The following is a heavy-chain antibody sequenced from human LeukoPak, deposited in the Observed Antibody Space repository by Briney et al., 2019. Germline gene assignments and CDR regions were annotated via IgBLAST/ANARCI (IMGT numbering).Heavy chain of an antibody. D-gene: IGHD6-19*01. J-gene: IGHJ4*02. CDR3: ARGIYSSGWPYYFGY. CDR2: IYHSGST. CDR1: GGSISSSNW. V-gene: IGHV4-4*02. Sequence: SGTLSLTCAVSGGSISSSNWWSWVRQPPGKGLEWIGEIYHSGSTNYNPSLKSRVTISVDKSKNQFSLKLSSVTAADTAVYYCARGIYSSGWPYYFGYWGQGTLVTVSS.